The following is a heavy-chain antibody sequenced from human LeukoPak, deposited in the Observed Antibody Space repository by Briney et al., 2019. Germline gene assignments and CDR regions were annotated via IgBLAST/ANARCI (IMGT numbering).Heavy chain of an antibody. V-gene: IGHV4-61*02. Sequence: SETLSLTCAVSGGSITSGTYYWTWIRQPAGKGLEWIGRIHTSRSTNYNPSLDSRVTISLDTSKNQFSLRLSSVTAADTAVYYCARDSPGSYFDYWGQGTLVTVSS. CDR1: GGSITSGTYY. CDR2: IHTSRST. CDR3: ARDSPGSYFDY. J-gene: IGHJ4*02.